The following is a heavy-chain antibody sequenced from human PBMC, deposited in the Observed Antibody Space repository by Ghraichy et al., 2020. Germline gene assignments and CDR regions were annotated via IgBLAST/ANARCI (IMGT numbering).Heavy chain of an antibody. CDR2: IIPILGIA. CDR3: ARGYGSGSYLHDY. J-gene: IGHJ4*02. CDR1: GGTFSSYT. Sequence: SVKVSCKASGGTFSSYTISWVRQAPGQGLEWMGRIIPILGIANYAQKFQGRVTITADKSTSTAYMELSSLRSEDTAVYYCARGYGSGSYLHDYWGQGTLVTVPS. D-gene: IGHD3-10*01. V-gene: IGHV1-69*02.